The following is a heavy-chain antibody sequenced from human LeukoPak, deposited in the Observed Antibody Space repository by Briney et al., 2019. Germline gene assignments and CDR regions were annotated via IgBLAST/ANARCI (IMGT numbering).Heavy chain of an antibody. V-gene: IGHV4-59*11. Sequence: PSDTLSLTYAVSDDPFSSHYWTWIRQPPGKGREGIGYISYIGSTNYNPSLKSRVTISIDPSKNQFSLKLSSVTAADTAVYYCARDLVTVTKGFDIWGQGTMVSVSS. J-gene: IGHJ3*02. D-gene: IGHD4-17*01. CDR2: ISYIGST. CDR3: ARDLVTVTKGFDI. CDR1: DDPFSSHY.